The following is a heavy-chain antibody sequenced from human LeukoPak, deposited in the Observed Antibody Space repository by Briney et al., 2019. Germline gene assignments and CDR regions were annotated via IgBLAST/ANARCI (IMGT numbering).Heavy chain of an antibody. V-gene: IGHV3-23*01. CDR1: GFTFSSYA. Sequence: GGSLRLSCAASGFTFSSYAMNWVRQAPGKGLEWVSAISGSGGSIYYADSVKGRFTISRDNAKNSLYLQMNGLRDEDTAVYYCARDQSDYYGSGSYSEGSYWGQGTLVTVSS. CDR2: ISGSGGSI. J-gene: IGHJ4*02. D-gene: IGHD3-10*01. CDR3: ARDQSDYYGSGSYSEGSY.